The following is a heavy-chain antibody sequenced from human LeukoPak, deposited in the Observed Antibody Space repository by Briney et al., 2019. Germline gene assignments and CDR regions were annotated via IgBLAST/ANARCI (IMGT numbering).Heavy chain of an antibody. D-gene: IGHD6-6*01. V-gene: IGHV1-69*13. J-gene: IGHJ3*02. CDR2: IIPIFGTA. CDR3: ARDSSSSRFDAFDI. CDR1: GGTFSSYA. Sequence: ASVNVSCKASGGTFSSYAISWVRQAPGQGLEWMGGIIPIFGTANYAQKFQGRVTITADESTSTAYMELSSLRSEDTAVYYCARDSSSSRFDAFDIWGQGTMVTVSS.